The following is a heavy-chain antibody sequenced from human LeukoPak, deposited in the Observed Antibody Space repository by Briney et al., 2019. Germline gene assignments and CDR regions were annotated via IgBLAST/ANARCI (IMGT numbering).Heavy chain of an antibody. V-gene: IGHV1-2*06. D-gene: IGHD3-16*01. CDR3: ASRGLGVFDS. CDR2: INPNSGGT. Sequence: ASVKVSCKASGYTFTVYYMHWVRQAPGQGLEWMGRINPNSGGTNYAQKFQGRVTMTRDTSISTAYMELSRLTSDDTAIYYCASRGLGVFDSWGQGTLVTVSS. CDR1: GYTFTVYY. J-gene: IGHJ4*02.